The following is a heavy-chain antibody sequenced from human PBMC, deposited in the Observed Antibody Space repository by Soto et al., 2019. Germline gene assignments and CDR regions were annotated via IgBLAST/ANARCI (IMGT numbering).Heavy chain of an antibody. J-gene: IGHJ4*02. D-gene: IGHD3-10*02. CDR3: ARGGGGGYYYVSY. Sequence: ASVKVSCKASGVTFSSYAISWVRQAPGQGLEWMGGIIPIFGTANYAQKFQGRVTITADESTSTAYMELSSLRSEDTAVYYCARGGGGGYYYVSYWGQGTLVTVSS. CDR1: GVTFSSYA. V-gene: IGHV1-69*13. CDR2: IIPIFGTA.